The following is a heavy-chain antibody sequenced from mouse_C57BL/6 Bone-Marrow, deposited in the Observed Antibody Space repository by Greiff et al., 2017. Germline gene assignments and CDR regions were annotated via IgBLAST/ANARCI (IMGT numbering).Heavy chain of an antibody. Sequence: EVQLQQSGPELVKPGASVKISCKASGYTFTDYYMNWVKQSHGKSLEWIGDINPNNGGTSYNQKFKGKATLTVDKSSSTAYMELRSLTSEDSAVYYCARPPQAWGQGTTLTVSS. V-gene: IGHV1-26*01. CDR2: INPNNGGT. J-gene: IGHJ2*01. CDR3: ARPPQA. D-gene: IGHD3-2*02. CDR1: GYTFTDYY.